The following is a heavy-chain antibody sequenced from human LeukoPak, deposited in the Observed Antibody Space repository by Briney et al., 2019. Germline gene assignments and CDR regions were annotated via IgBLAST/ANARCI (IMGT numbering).Heavy chain of an antibody. Sequence: GGSLRLSCAASVFTFSSYAMSWVRQARGKGLEWVSDISGSGVSTHYTDSVKGRITISRDNSKNTLNLQMNSLRAEDTAVYYCAKGFNDFWSGYLTFDYWGQGTLVTVSS. CDR3: AKGFNDFWSGYLTFDY. D-gene: IGHD3-3*01. J-gene: IGHJ4*02. CDR1: VFTFSSYA. CDR2: ISGSGVST. V-gene: IGHV3-23*01.